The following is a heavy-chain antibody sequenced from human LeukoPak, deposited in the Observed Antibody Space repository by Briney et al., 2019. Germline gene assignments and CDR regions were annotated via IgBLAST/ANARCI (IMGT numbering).Heavy chain of an antibody. D-gene: IGHD6-19*01. CDR2: IIPIFGTA. V-gene: IGHV1-69*06. J-gene: IGHJ4*02. CDR3: AKGTQRGNSGWGYFFDQ. CDR1: GGTFSSYA. Sequence: SVKVSCKASGGTFSSYAISWVRQAPGQGLEWMGGIIPIFGTANYAQKFQGRVTITADKSTSTAYMELSSLRPEDTALYYCAKGTQRGNSGWGYFFDQWGQGTLVTVSS.